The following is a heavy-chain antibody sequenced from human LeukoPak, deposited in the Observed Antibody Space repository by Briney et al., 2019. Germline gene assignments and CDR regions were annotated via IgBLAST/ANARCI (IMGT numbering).Heavy chain of an antibody. J-gene: IGHJ6*02. CDR2: INHNGNVN. CDR3: GRGGGLDV. CDR1: GFTFSSYW. D-gene: IGHD3-16*01. Sequence: GGSLRLSCAASGFTFSSYWMNWARQAPGKGLEWVASINHNGNVNYYVDSVKGRFTISRDNAMNSLYLQMSNLRAEDTAVYFCGRGGGLDVWGQGATVTVSS. V-gene: IGHV3-7*03.